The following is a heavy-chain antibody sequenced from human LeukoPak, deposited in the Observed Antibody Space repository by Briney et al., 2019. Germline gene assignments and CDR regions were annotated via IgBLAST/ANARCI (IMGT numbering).Heavy chain of an antibody. CDR3: AGDTYGFDY. CDR1: GGSISSYY. CDR2: IYYGGST. V-gene: IGHV4-59*01. D-gene: IGHD3-10*01. J-gene: IGHJ4*02. Sequence: PSETLSLTCTVSGGSISSYYWNWIRQPPGKGLEWIGNIYYGGSTNYNPSLKSRVTISVDTSKNQFSLKLSSVTAADTAVYYCAGDTYGFDYWGQGTLVTVSS.